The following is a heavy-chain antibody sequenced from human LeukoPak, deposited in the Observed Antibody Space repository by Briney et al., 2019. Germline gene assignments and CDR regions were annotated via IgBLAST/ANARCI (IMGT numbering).Heavy chain of an antibody. CDR3: AKHATEGGSSSTSSWDY. CDR1: GFTFSRFA. CDR2: IYSGGTT. V-gene: IGHV3-23*03. Sequence: PGGSLRLSCEASGFTFSRFAMTWVRQAPGKGLEWVSVIYSGGTTYYADSVKGRFTVSRDNSKNTLFLQMHSLRAEDTAIYYCAKHATEGGSSSTSSWDYWGQGTLVTVSS. J-gene: IGHJ4*02. D-gene: IGHD2-2*01.